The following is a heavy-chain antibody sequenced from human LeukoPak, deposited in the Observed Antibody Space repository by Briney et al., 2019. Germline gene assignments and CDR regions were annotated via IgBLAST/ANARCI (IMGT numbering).Heavy chain of an antibody. D-gene: IGHD1-26*01. V-gene: IGHV4-61*02. J-gene: IGHJ6*02. Sequence: SETLSLTCTVSGGSISSGGYYWSWIRQPAGKGLEWIGRIYTSGSTNYNPSLKSRVTMSVDTSKNQFSLKLSSVTAADTAVYYCAREGQIWELNYYYYGMDVWGQGTTVTVSS. CDR3: AREGQIWELNYYYYGMDV. CDR2: IYTSGST. CDR1: GGSISSGGYY.